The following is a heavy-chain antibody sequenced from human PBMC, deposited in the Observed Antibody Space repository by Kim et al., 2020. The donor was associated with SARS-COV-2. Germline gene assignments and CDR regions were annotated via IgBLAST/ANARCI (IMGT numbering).Heavy chain of an antibody. J-gene: IGHJ4*02. V-gene: IGHV4-61*01. CDR1: GGSVSSGSYY. CDR3: ARRSGSYRCDY. CDR2: IYYSAST. D-gene: IGHD1-26*01. Sequence: SETLSLTCTVSGGSVSSGSYYWSWIQQPPGKGLEWIGYIYYSASTNYNPSLKSRVTISVDTSKNQFSLNLSSVTAADTAVYYCARRSGSYRCDYWGQGTL.